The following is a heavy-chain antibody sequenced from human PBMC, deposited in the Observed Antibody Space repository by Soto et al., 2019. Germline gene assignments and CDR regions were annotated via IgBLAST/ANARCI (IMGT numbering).Heavy chain of an antibody. CDR1: GFSFSSSW. D-gene: IGHD2-15*01. J-gene: IGHJ4*02. CDR2: INSDGSST. CDR3: VTGWSGY. Sequence: AGGSLRLSCVVSGFSFSSSWMHWVRQAPGKGLVWVSRINSDGSSTNYADSVKGRFTTSRDNAKNMLYLQMNSLRVEDTALYYCVTGWSGYWGQGTLVTV. V-gene: IGHV3-74*01.